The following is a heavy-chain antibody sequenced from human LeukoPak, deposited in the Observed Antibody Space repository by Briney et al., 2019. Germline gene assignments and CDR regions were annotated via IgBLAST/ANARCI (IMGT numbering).Heavy chain of an antibody. J-gene: IGHJ5*02. Sequence: SGTLSLTCAVSGGSISSYYWSWIRQPPGKGLEWIGYIYYSGSTNYNPSLKSRVTISVDTSKNQFSLKLSSVTAADTAVYYCARGYGFAWFDPWGQGTLVTVSS. D-gene: IGHD5-18*01. CDR1: GGSISSYY. V-gene: IGHV4-59*01. CDR3: ARGYGFAWFDP. CDR2: IYYSGST.